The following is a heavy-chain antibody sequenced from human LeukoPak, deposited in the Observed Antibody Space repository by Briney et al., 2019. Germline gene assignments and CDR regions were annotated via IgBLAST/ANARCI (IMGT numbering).Heavy chain of an antibody. J-gene: IGHJ4*02. Sequence: PSETLSLTCTVSGGSVSSGSYYWSWIRQPPGEGLEWIGYIYYSGSTNYNPSLKSRVTISVDTSKNQFSLKLSSVTAADTAVYYCARDLRGHTVVTSHYFDYWGQGTLVTVSS. D-gene: IGHD4-23*01. CDR1: GGSVSSGSYY. CDR3: ARDLRGHTVVTSHYFDY. V-gene: IGHV4-61*01. CDR2: IYYSGST.